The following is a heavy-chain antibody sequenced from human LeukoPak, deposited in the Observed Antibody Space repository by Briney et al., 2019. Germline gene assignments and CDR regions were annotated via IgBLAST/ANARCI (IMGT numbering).Heavy chain of an antibody. CDR2: INHSGRT. Sequence: PSETLSLTCAVYGGSFSGYYWSWIRQPPGKGLEWIVEINHSGRTNYNPSLKSRVTISVDTSKNQFSLKLSSVTAADTAVYYCARGPPGIAVNNWFDPWGQGTLVTVSS. CDR1: GGSFSGYY. CDR3: ARGPPGIAVNNWFDP. V-gene: IGHV4-34*01. D-gene: IGHD6-19*01. J-gene: IGHJ5*02.